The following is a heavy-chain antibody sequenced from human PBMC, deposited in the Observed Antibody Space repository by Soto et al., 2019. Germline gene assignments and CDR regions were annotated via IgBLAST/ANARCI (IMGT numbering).Heavy chain of an antibody. CDR3: ARDRPITISRLIEGNYYYYMDV. J-gene: IGHJ6*03. D-gene: IGHD3-3*01. CDR2: IWYDGSNK. Sequence: GGSLRLSCAASGFTFSSYGMHWVRQAPGKGLEWVAVIWYDGSNKYYADSVKGRFTISRDNSKNTRYLQMNSLRAEDTAVYYCARDRPITISRLIEGNYYYYMDVWGKGTTVTVSS. CDR1: GFTFSSYG. V-gene: IGHV3-33*01.